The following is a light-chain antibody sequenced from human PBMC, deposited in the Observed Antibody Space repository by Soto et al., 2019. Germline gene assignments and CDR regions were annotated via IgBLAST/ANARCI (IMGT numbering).Light chain of an antibody. CDR2: AAS. CDR3: LQDYNYPNT. J-gene: IGKJ4*01. Sequence: AIKMTQSPSSLSASVGDRVTITCRASQAIRNDVAWYQQKAGRVPNLLIYAASHLQSGVPSRFSGSGFGTDFTLTISSLQPEDFATYYCLQDYNYPNTFGGGTKVEIK. V-gene: IGKV1-6*01. CDR1: QAIRND.